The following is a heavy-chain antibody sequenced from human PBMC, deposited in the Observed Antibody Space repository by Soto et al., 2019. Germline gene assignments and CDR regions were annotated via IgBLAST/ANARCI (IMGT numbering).Heavy chain of an antibody. D-gene: IGHD3-10*01. CDR2: ISGGGDAT. V-gene: IGHV3-23*01. J-gene: IGHJ2*01. CDR1: GFTFISYA. Sequence: EVHLLESGGGLVQPGGSLRPSCAASGFTFISYAMNWVRQAPGKGLQWVSAISGGGDATFYADSVKGRFTISRDNSRNTVTLQMNSLGADDTAVYYCARKVPGSTTRPDYWYFDLWGRGTLVTVSS. CDR3: ARKVPGSTTRPDYWYFDL.